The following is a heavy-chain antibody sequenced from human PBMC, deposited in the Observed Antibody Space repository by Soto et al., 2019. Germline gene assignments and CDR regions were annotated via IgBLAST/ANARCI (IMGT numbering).Heavy chain of an antibody. Sequence: SETLSLTCTVSGGSISSSSYYWGWIRQPPGKGLEWIGSIYYSGSTYYNPSLKSRVTISVDTSKNQFSLKLSSVTAADTAVYYCARRKDSGITGTTSFDYWGQGTLVTVSS. CDR3: ARRKDSGITGTTSFDY. V-gene: IGHV4-39*01. CDR1: GGSISSSSYY. CDR2: IYYSGST. D-gene: IGHD1-7*01. J-gene: IGHJ4*02.